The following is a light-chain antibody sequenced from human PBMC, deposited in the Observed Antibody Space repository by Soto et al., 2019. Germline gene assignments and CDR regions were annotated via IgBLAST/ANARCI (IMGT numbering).Light chain of an antibody. CDR3: QQRSSWPRT. CDR2: DAS. CDR1: QGVRRF. Sequence: EIVLTQSPATLSLSPGERAALSCRASQGVRRFLAWYQQKPGQAPRLLIYDASNRATGIPARLSGSGSGTDFSLAISSLEPEDFAVYYCQQRSSWPRTFDGGTKVDIK. V-gene: IGKV3-11*01. J-gene: IGKJ4*01.